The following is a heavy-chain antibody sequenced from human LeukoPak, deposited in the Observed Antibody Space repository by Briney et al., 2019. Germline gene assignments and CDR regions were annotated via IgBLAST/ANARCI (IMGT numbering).Heavy chain of an antibody. CDR3: ARGAYYYDTPDALDY. V-gene: IGHV3-48*01. CDR1: GFTFSSYA. CDR2: ISSSSSTI. D-gene: IGHD3-22*01. J-gene: IGHJ4*02. Sequence: PGGPLRLSCAASGFTFSSYAMSWVRQAPGKGLEWVSYISSSSSTIYYADSVKGRFTISRDNAKNSLYLQMNSLRAEDTAVYYCARGAYYYDTPDALDYWGQGTLVTVSS.